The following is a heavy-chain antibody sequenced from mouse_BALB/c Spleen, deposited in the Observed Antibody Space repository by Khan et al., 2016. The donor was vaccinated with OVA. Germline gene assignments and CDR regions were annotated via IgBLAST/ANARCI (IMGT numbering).Heavy chain of an antibody. J-gene: IGHJ3*01. D-gene: IGHD2-1*01. V-gene: IGHV1-5*01. CDR2: IYPGNSDT. CDR3: TDGNYVGWFAY. CDR1: GYSFTSYW. Sequence: EVQLQQSGTVLARPGASVKMSCKASGYSFTSYWMHWVKQRPGQGLEWIGAIYPGNSDTSYNQKFKGKAKLTAVTSASTAYMELSSLTNEDSAVYYGTDGNYVGWFAYWGKGTLVTVSA.